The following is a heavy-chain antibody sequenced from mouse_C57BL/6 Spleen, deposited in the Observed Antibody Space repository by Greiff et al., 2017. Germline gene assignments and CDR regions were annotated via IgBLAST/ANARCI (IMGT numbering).Heavy chain of an antibody. J-gene: IGHJ2*01. CDR1: GYAFSSYW. Sequence: LVESGAELVKPGASVKISCKASGYAFSSYWMNWVKQRPGKGLEWIGQIYPGDGDTNYNGKFKGKATLTADKSSSTAYMQLSSLTAEDSAVYFCAREGADYVDYWGQGTTLTVSS. V-gene: IGHV1-80*01. CDR2: IYPGDGDT. CDR3: AREGADYVDY.